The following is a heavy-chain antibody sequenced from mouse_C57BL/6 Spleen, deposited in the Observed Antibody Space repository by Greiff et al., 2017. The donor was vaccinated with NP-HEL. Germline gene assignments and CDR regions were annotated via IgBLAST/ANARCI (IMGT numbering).Heavy chain of an antibody. CDR3: ARSLYYDYDGYAMDY. D-gene: IGHD2-4*01. J-gene: IGHJ4*01. V-gene: IGHV5-17*01. CDR1: GFTFSDYG. CDR2: ISSGSSTI. Sequence: EVKVVESGGGLVKPGGSLKLSCAASGFTFSDYGMHWVRQAPEKGLEWVAYISSGSSTIYYADTVKGRFTISRDNAKNTLFLQMTSLRSEDTAMYYCARSLYYDYDGYAMDYWGQGTSVTVSS.